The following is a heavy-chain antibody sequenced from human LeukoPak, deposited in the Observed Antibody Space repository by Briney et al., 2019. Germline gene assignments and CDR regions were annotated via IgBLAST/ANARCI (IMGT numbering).Heavy chain of an antibody. CDR3: ARVSRHYVWGSYRSNWFDP. CDR1: GGSISSYY. CDR2: IYYSGST. V-gene: IGHV4-59*01. J-gene: IGHJ5*02. D-gene: IGHD3-16*02. Sequence: SETLSLTCTVSGGSISSYYWSWIRQPPGKGLEWIGYIYYSGSTNYNPSLKSRVTISVDTSKNQFSLKLSSVTAVDTAVYYCARVSRHYVWGSYRSNWFDPWGQGTLVTVSS.